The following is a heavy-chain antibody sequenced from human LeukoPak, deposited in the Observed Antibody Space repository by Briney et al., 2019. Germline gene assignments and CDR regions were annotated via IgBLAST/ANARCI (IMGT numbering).Heavy chain of an antibody. CDR2: LSGGGGST. CDR1: GFTFSTYA. J-gene: IGHJ4*02. CDR3: AKDISRGYCSSTSCYPVPFDY. V-gene: IGHV3-23*01. D-gene: IGHD2-2*01. Sequence: GGSLRLSCAASGFTFSTYAMNWVRQAPGKGLEWVSALSGGGGSTYYTDSVKGRFTISRDNSKNTLYLQMNSLRAEDTAVYYCAKDISRGYCSSTSCYPVPFDYWGQGTLVTVSS.